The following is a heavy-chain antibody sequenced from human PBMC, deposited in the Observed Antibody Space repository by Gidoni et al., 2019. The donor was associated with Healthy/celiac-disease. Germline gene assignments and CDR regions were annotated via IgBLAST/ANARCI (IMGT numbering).Heavy chain of an antibody. J-gene: IGHJ4*02. CDR2: ISSSSSYI. CDR3: ARGASSGYYKNDY. V-gene: IGHV3-21*01. CDR1: GFTFSSYS. D-gene: IGHD3-22*01. Sequence: EVQLVESGGGLVKPGGSLRLSCAASGFTFSSYSMNWVRQAPGKGLEWVSSISSSSSYIYYADSVKGRFAISRDNAKNSLYLQMNSLRAEDTAVYYCARGASSGYYKNDYWGQGTLVTVSS.